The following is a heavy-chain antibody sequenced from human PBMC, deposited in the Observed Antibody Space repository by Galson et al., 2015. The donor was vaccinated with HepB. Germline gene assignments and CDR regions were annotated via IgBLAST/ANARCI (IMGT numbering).Heavy chain of an antibody. V-gene: IGHV3-30*18. CDR2: ISYDGSNK. D-gene: IGHD2-2*01. CDR3: AKGAGVRYCSSTSCYYFDY. J-gene: IGHJ4*02. CDR1: GFTFSSHG. Sequence: SLRLSCAASGFTFSSHGMHWVRQAPGKGLEWVAVISYDGSNKYYADSVKGRFTISRDNSKNTLYLQMNSLRAEDTAVYYCAKGAGVRYCSSTSCYYFDYWGQGTLVTVSS.